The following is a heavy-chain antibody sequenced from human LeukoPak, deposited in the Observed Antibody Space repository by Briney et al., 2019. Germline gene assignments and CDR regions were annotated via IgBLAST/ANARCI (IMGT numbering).Heavy chain of an antibody. D-gene: IGHD3-10*01. J-gene: IGHJ4*02. V-gene: IGHV4-59*01. CDR2: IYYSGSA. Sequence: SETHALNCTEFGDSIRSYYCTWRRPPQGKGLECIGYIYYSGSASYNPSLKSRVTISVDTTKNQLSLKLMSVTTADTAVYYCARRPRGPDYWGQGILVTVSS. CDR3: ARRPRGPDY. CDR1: GDSIRSYY.